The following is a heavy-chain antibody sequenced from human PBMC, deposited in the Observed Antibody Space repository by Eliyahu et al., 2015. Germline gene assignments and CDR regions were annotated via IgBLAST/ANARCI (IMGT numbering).Heavy chain of an antibody. CDR1: XXTFSSYA. J-gene: IGHJ6*02. V-gene: IGHV1-69*06. D-gene: IGHD3-3*01. CDR3: ARGSYDFWSGNCGMDV. Sequence: QVQLVQSGAEVKKPGSSVXVSCKAXXXTFSSYAISWVRQAPGQGLEWMGGIIPIFGTANYAQKFQGRVTITADKSTSTAYMELSSLRSEDTAVYYCARGSYDFWSGNCGMDVWGQGTTVTVSS. CDR2: IIPIFGTA.